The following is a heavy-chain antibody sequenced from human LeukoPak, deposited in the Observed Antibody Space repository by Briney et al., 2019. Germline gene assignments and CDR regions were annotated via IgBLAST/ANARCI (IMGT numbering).Heavy chain of an antibody. CDR2: IFYSGIT. CDR1: GGSISPYY. D-gene: IGHD6-25*01. Sequence: SETPSLTCSVSGGSISPYYWSWIRQPPGKGLEWIGYIFYSGITTYNPSLKSRVTISLDSSKNQFFLRLTSVTAADTAMYYCARAETLAAIYFDFWGQGSLVTVSS. V-gene: IGHV4-59*01. CDR3: ARAETLAAIYFDF. J-gene: IGHJ4*02.